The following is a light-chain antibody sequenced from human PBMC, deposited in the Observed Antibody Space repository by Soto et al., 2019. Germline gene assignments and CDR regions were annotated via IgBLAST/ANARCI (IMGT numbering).Light chain of an antibody. CDR2: GAS. CDR3: QQYNNWPPQIT. J-gene: IGKJ5*01. V-gene: IGKV3-15*01. Sequence: EILLTQSPGTLSLSPVERGTLSCRASQSVSSNLAWYQQKPGQAPRLLIYGASTRATGIPARFSGSGSGTEFTLTINSLQSEDFAVYYCQQYNNWPPQITFGQGTRLEIK. CDR1: QSVSSN.